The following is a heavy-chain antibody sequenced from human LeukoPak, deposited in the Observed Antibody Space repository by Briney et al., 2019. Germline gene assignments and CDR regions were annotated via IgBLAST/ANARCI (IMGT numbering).Heavy chain of an antibody. V-gene: IGHV4-59*01. CDR1: GGSLSTYY. J-gene: IGHJ5*02. CDR3: ARASGGYHNNWFDP. Sequence: SETLSLTCTVSGGSLSTYYWSWIRQPPGKGLEWMGYIYYSGSTNYNPSLKSRVTMSVDTSMNQFSLKLSSVTAADTAVYYCARASGGYHNNWFDPWGQGTLVTVSS. CDR2: IYYSGST. D-gene: IGHD3-22*01.